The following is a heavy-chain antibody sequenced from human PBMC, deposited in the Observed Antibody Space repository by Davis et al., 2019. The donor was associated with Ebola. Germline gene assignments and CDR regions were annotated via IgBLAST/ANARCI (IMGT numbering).Heavy chain of an antibody. D-gene: IGHD3-10*01. Sequence: GGSLRLSCAASGFTFSDYYMSWIRQAPGTGLEWVSYISHTGKTIYYADSVKGRFTISRDNAKNSLYLQMNGLRAEDTAVYYCVRDYGRGWSSFYYYMDVWGKGTTVTVSS. CDR1: GFTFSDYY. CDR3: VRDYGRGWSSFYYYMDV. CDR2: ISHTGKTI. J-gene: IGHJ6*03. V-gene: IGHV3-11*04.